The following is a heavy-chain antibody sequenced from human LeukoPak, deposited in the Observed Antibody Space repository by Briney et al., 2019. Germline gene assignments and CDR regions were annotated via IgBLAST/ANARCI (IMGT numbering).Heavy chain of an antibody. D-gene: IGHD3-10*01. CDR1: GFTFSSYG. CDR2: ISYDGSNK. CDR3: AKDLHMFRGIIIPLESPFDY. J-gene: IGHJ4*02. V-gene: IGHV3-30*18. Sequence: GGSLRLSCAASGFTFSSYGIHWVRQAPGKGLEWVAVISYDGSNKYYADSVKGRFTISRDNSKNTLSLHMNSLRAEDTAVYYCAKDLHMFRGIIIPLESPFDYWGQGTLVTVSS.